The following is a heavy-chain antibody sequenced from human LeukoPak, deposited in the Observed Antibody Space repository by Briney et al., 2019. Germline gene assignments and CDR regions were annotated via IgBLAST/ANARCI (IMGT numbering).Heavy chain of an antibody. CDR1: GYTFTGYY. J-gene: IGHJ4*02. Sequence: ASVKVSCKASGYTFTGYYMHWVRQAPGQGLEWMGWINPNSGGTNYAQKFQGRVTMTRDTSISTPYMELSRLRSDDTAVYFCARVAAEYSSSSPLDYWGQGTLVTVSS. CDR3: ARVAAEYSSSSPLDY. D-gene: IGHD6-6*01. CDR2: INPNSGGT. V-gene: IGHV1-2*02.